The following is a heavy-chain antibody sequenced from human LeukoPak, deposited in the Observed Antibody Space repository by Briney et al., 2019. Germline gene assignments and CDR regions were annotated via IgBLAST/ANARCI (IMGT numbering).Heavy chain of an antibody. Sequence: GGSLRLSCAASGFTFSSYAMSWVRRAPGKGLEWVSAISGSGGSTYYADSVKGRFTLSRDNSKTTLYLQMNSLRAEDTAVYYCTTASYSSGWSYYFAYWGQGTLVTVSS. CDR3: TTASYSSGWSYYFAY. CDR2: ISGSGGST. D-gene: IGHD6-19*01. V-gene: IGHV3-23*01. CDR1: GFTFSSYA. J-gene: IGHJ4*02.